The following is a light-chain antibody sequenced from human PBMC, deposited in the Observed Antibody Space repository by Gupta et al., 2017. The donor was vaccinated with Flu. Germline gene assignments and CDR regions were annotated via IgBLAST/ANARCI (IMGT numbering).Light chain of an antibody. J-gene: IGKJ4*01. CDR3: MQSHHSLS. CDR2: WGS. V-gene: IGKV2-28*01. CDR1: QSLLRSNGNNY. Sequence: VTPGEPASISCRSSQSLLRSNGNNYLDWYLQKPGQPPQLLIYWGSIRASGVPDRFSGSGSGTDFTLKISRVEAEDVGVYYCMQSHHSLSFGGGTKVEIK.